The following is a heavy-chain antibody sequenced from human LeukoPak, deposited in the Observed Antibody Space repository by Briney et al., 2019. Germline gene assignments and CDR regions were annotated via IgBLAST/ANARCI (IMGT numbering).Heavy chain of an antibody. Sequence: GRSLRLSCAASGFTFSVYAMSWVRQAPGKGLEWVSAISATGDSTYYADSVKGRFTISRDNSKNTLYLQMSSLRAEDTAVYYCASAYCVSTSCIYWYFDLWGRGTLVTVSS. J-gene: IGHJ2*01. V-gene: IGHV3-23*01. D-gene: IGHD2-2*01. CDR1: GFTFSVYA. CDR3: ASAYCVSTSCIYWYFDL. CDR2: ISATGDST.